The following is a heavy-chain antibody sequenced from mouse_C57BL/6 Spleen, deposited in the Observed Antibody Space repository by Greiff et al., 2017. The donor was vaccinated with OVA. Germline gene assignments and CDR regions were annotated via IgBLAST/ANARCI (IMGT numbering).Heavy chain of an antibody. D-gene: IGHD3-2*02. CDR3: ASSDSSDLDY. V-gene: IGHV1-82*01. Sequence: VKLVESRPELVKPGASVKISCKASGYAFSSSWMNWVKQRPGKGLEWIGRIYPGDGDTNYNGKFKGKATLTADKSSSTAYMQLSSLTSEDSAVYCCASSDSSDLDYWGQGTTLTVSS. CDR1: GYAFSSSW. CDR2: IYPGDGDT. J-gene: IGHJ2*01.